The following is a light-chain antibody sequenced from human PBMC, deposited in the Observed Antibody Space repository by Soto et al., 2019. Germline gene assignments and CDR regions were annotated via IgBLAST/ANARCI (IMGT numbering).Light chain of an antibody. V-gene: IGKV1-6*01. J-gene: IGKJ4*01. CDR2: AAS. Sequence: AIQMTQSPSSLSASVGDRVTITCRASQGIGNDLGWYQQKSGKAPKLLIYAASNLQRGVPSRFSGSGSGTDFTLTISGLQPEDVATYYCLQDHSYPLTFGGGTKVDIK. CDR3: LQDHSYPLT. CDR1: QGIGND.